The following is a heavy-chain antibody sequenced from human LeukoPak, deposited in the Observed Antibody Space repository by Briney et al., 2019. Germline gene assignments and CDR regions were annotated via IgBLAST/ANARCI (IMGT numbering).Heavy chain of an antibody. CDR2: IIPILGIA. V-gene: IGHV1-69*04. CDR3: ARGVAAAPDYYYYGMDV. Sequence: SVKVSCKASGGTFSSYAISWVRQAPGQGLEWMGRIIPILGIANYAQKFQGRVTITADKSTSTAYMELSSLRSEDTAVYYCARGVAAAPDYYYYGMDVWGQGTTVTVSS. D-gene: IGHD6-13*01. CDR1: GGTFSSYA. J-gene: IGHJ6*02.